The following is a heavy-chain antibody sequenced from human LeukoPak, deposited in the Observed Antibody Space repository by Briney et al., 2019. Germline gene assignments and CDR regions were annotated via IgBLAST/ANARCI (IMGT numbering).Heavy chain of an antibody. CDR2: IYYSGST. J-gene: IGHJ4*02. D-gene: IGHD3-10*02. V-gene: IGHV4-30-4*08. CDR1: GGSIGSGDYY. CDR3: ARVFRGLDY. Sequence: SETLSLTCPVSGGSIGSGDYYWSWIRQPPGKGLEWIGYIYYSGSTYYNPSLKSRVTISVDTSKNQFSLKLSSVTAADTAVYYCARVFRGLDYWGQGTLVTVSS.